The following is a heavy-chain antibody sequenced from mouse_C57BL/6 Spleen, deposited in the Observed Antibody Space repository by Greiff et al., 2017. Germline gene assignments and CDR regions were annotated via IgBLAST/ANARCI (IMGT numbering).Heavy chain of an antibody. J-gene: IGHJ3*01. CDR1: GYTFTSYW. V-gene: IGHV1-61*01. CDR3: ARKGYDYDSAWFAY. D-gene: IGHD2-4*01. Sequence: QVQLQQPGAELVRPGSSVKMSCKASGYTFTSYWMDWVKQRPGQGLEWIGNIYPSDSGTHYNQKFKGKATLTVDKSSSTAYMQLSSLTSEDSAVYYCARKGYDYDSAWFAYWGQGTLVTVSA. CDR2: IYPSDSGT.